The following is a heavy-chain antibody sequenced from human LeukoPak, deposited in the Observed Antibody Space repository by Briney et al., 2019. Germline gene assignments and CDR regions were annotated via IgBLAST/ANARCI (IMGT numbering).Heavy chain of an antibody. CDR2: ISTYNGNT. Sequence: PGASVKVSCKASGYTFNTYSISWVRQAPGQGLERMGWISTYNGNTNYAQKLLGRVTMTTDTSTSTAYMELRSLRSDDTAVYYCARDLGDIVVVVDYSVGYNVWGQGTLVTVSS. V-gene: IGHV1-18*01. D-gene: IGHD2-15*01. J-gene: IGHJ4*02. CDR1: GYTFNTYS. CDR3: ARDLGDIVVVVDYSVGYNV.